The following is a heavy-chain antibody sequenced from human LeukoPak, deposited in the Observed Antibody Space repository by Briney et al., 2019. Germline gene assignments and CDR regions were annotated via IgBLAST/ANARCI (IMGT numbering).Heavy chain of an antibody. CDR2: IIPIFGTA. Sequence: SVKASCKASGGTFSSYAISWVRQAPGQGLEWMGGIIPIFGTASYAQKFQGRVTITADKSTSTAYMELSSLRSEDTAVYYCARAPQQWLVRKNAFDIWGQGTMVTVSS. J-gene: IGHJ3*02. CDR1: GGTFSSYA. CDR3: ARAPQQWLVRKNAFDI. V-gene: IGHV1-69*06. D-gene: IGHD6-19*01.